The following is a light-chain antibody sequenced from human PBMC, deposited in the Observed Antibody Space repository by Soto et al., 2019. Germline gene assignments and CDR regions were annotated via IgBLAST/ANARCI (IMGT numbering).Light chain of an antibody. Sequence: QSVLTRPPSASGTPGQRVTISCSGNSSNIGSNTVNWYQQLPGTAPKVLIYSNDQRPSGVPDRFSGSKSGTSASLAISGLQSEDEADYYCAAWDDSLNGVVFGGGTKLTVL. CDR2: SND. J-gene: IGLJ2*01. V-gene: IGLV1-44*01. CDR3: AAWDDSLNGVV. CDR1: SSNIGSNT.